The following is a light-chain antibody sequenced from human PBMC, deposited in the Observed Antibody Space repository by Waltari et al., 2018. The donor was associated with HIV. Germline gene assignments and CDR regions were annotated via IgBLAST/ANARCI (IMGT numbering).Light chain of an antibody. CDR3: QQYDSPPRT. J-gene: IGKJ1*01. V-gene: IGKV3-20*01. CDR2: GVP. CDR1: QSVRSSY. Sequence: EIVLTQSPGTLSLSPGERAILSCRASQSVRSSYLAWYQQKPGQAPRLLIYGVPSRATGIPDRFSGSGSGTEFILTISRLEPEDFAVYYCQQYDSPPRTFGQGTKVEIK.